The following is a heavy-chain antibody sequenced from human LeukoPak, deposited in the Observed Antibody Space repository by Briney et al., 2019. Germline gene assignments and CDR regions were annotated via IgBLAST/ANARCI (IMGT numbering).Heavy chain of an antibody. Sequence: GGSLRLSCAASGFTFSSYSMNWVRQAPGKGLEWVSSISSSSSYIYYADSVKGRFTISRDNAKNSLYLQMNSLRAEDTAVYYWARDRVGIAARPICDYWGQVTLVTVDS. CDR2: ISSSSSYI. V-gene: IGHV3-21*01. CDR1: GFTFSSYS. J-gene: IGHJ4*02. D-gene: IGHD6-6*01. CDR3: ARDRVGIAARPICDY.